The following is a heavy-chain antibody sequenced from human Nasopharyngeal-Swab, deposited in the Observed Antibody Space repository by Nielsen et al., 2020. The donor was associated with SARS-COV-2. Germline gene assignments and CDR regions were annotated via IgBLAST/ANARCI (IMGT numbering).Heavy chain of an antibody. Sequence: VRQAPGKGLEWVSSISSSSSYIYYADSVKGRFTISRDNAKNSLYLQMNSLRAEDTAVYYCAREGSIAARRSSTMAYYYYYYMDVWGKGTTVTVSS. J-gene: IGHJ6*03. CDR2: ISSSSSYI. D-gene: IGHD6-6*01. V-gene: IGHV3-21*01. CDR3: AREGSIAARRSSTMAYYYYYYMDV.